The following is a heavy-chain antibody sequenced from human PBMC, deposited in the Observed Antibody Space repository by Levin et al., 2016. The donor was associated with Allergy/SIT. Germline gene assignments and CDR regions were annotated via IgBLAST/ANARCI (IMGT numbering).Heavy chain of an antibody. CDR2: ISSSSSYT. J-gene: IGHJ4*02. D-gene: IGHD6-19*01. Sequence: WIRQPPGKGLEWVSYISSSSSYTNYADSVKGRFTISRDNAKNSLYLQMNSLRAEDTAVYYCARTVSGWRKNYFDYWGQGTLVTVSS. V-gene: IGHV3-11*06. CDR3: ARTVSGWRKNYFDY.